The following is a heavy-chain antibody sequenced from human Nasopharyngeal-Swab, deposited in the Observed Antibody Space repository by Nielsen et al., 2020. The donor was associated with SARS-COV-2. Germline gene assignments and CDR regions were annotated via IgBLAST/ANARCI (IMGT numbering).Heavy chain of an antibody. CDR1: GYTFTGYN. J-gene: IGHJ4*02. CDR2: INPYGGST. D-gene: IGHD3-22*01. CDR3: ARDYYDNYDSDY. Sequence: ASVQVSCKASGYTFTGYNIHWVRQAPGQGLEWMGWINPYGGSTNYAQKFQGRVTVTRDTSRSTAYIELSRLRSDDTAVYYCARDYYDNYDSDYWGQGTLVTVSS. V-gene: IGHV1-2*02.